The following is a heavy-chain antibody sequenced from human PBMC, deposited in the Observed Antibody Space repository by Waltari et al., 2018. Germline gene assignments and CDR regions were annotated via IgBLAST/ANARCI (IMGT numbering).Heavy chain of an antibody. D-gene: IGHD6-13*01. CDR2: IYYCGST. J-gene: IGHJ6*02. CDR1: GGPISSNNYH. V-gene: IGHV4-39*01. Sequence: QLQLQESGPGLVKPSATLSLTCAVSGGPISSNNYHWNWIRQPPGKGLEWIGSIYYCGSTYYNPSLKSRVTISVDTSKNHFTLKLGSVTAADTSLYYCARHSAYAGTGYYYGMDVWGQGTTVTVSS. CDR3: ARHSAYAGTGYYYGMDV.